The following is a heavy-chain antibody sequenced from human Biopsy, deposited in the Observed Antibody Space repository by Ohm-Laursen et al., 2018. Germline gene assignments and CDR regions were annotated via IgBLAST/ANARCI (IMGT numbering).Heavy chain of an antibody. V-gene: IGHV1-2*02. CDR1: GYTYPDYY. CDR2: IKPNNGDT. J-gene: IGHJ6*02. Sequence: ASVKVSCKASGYTYPDYYVHWVRQAPGQGLEWMGWIKPNNGDTDYSQRFQGRVTLAWDRSTSTGYMEVSSLRPGDTALYYCATRGGDDFWSGHYSEIYYYYTLDVWGQGTTVIVSS. D-gene: IGHD3-3*01. CDR3: ATRGGDDFWSGHYSEIYYYYTLDV.